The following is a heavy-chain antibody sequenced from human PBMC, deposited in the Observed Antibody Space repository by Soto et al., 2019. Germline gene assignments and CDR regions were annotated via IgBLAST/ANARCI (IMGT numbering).Heavy chain of an antibody. D-gene: IGHD3-10*01. CDR3: ARDIRTITMVRGVITDSYNWFDP. CDR2: IYYSGST. V-gene: IGHV4-59*01. Sequence: QVQLQESGPGLVKPSETLSLTCTVSGGSISSYYWSWIRQPPGKGLEWIGYIYYSGSTNYNPSLKSLVPISVDTSKNQFSLKLSSVTAADTAVYYCARDIRTITMVRGVITDSYNWFDPWGQGTLVTVSS. CDR1: GGSISSYY. J-gene: IGHJ5*02.